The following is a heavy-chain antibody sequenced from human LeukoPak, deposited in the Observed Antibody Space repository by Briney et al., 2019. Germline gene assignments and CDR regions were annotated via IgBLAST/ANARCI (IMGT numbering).Heavy chain of an antibody. CDR1: GYTFTRDA. CDR3: ARGGGGGIV. CDR2: INTKTGNP. D-gene: IGHD2-21*01. J-gene: IGHJ6*02. V-gene: IGHV7-4-1*02. Sequence: ASVKVSCKASGYTFTRDAMNWMRQTPGQGLEWVGWINTKTGNPTYGQAFTGRFVFSLDTSVSTAYLQINDLRAEDTAVYYCARGGGGGIVWGQGTTVTISS.